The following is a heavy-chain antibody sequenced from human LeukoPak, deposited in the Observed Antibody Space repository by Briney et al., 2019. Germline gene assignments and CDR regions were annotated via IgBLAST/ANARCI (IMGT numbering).Heavy chain of an antibody. Sequence: SETLSLTCTVSGGSISRYYWIWFRHPPGKRLVWIGYIYYSESTTYNPSLKSRVTISVDTSKNQCSLNLSSVTNADTAVYYCARGGSESYRNYHSMDVWGKGTRVTVSS. D-gene: IGHD3-10*01. CDR1: GGSISRYY. CDR3: ARGGSESYRNYHSMDV. CDR2: IYYSEST. J-gene: IGHJ6*03. V-gene: IGHV4-59*01.